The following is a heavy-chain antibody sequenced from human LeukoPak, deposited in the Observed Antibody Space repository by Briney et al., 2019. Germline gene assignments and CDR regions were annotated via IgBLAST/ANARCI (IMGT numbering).Heavy chain of an antibody. CDR3: AKVLGSWYVDH. Sequence: GGSLRLSCTASGFTFSSYAIHWVRQAPGKGLEWVTLISYEGSSKYYADSVRGRFIISRDNSKSTLFLQMNSLRAEDTAVYYCAKVLGSWYVDHWGQGTLVTVSS. V-gene: IGHV3-30-3*01. J-gene: IGHJ4*02. CDR2: ISYEGSSK. D-gene: IGHD6-13*01. CDR1: GFTFSSYA.